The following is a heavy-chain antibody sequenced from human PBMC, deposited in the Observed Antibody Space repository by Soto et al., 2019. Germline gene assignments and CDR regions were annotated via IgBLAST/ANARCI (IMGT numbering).Heavy chain of an antibody. CDR1: EFTFTAYD. Sequence: GWSLRLSCTTSEFTFTAYDLTWVRQAPGKGLDWVSGISPSGDTTYYADSVKGRFTISRDNSKTVLYLQMNSLRAEDTAGYYCAFKRPAHPLYCGQGTLVIVSS. V-gene: IGHV3-23*01. J-gene: IGHJ4*02. CDR2: ISPSGDTT. D-gene: IGHD6-25*01. CDR3: AFKRPAHPLY.